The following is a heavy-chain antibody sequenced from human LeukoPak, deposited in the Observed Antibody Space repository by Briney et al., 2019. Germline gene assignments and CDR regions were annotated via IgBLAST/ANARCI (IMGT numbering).Heavy chain of an antibody. CDR3: ARDGSIRGYYYGMDV. CDR1: GDSISSYY. CDR2: IYHSGST. V-gene: IGHV4-59*12. J-gene: IGHJ6*02. Sequence: TSETLSLTCTVSGDSISSYYWSWIRQPPGKGLEWIGYIYHSGSTYYNSSLKSRVTISVDRSKNQFSLKLSSVTAADTAVYYCARDGSIRGYYYGMDVWGQGTPFTVSS. D-gene: IGHD1-26*01.